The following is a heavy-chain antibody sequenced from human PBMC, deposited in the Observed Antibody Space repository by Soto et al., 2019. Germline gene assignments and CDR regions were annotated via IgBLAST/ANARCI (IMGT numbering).Heavy chain of an antibody. CDR1: GGSISSGGYS. CDR3: ARIPSP. Sequence: SETLSLTCAVSGGSISSGGYSWSWIRQPPGKGLEWIGYIYHSGSIYYNPSLKSRVTISVDRSKNQFSLKLTSVTAADTAVYYCARIPSPWGQGTLVTVSS. V-gene: IGHV4-30-2*01. J-gene: IGHJ5*02. D-gene: IGHD2-21*01. CDR2: IYHSGSI.